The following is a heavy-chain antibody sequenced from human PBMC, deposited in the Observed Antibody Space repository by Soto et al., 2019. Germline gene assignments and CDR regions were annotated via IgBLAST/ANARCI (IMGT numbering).Heavy chain of an antibody. Sequence: QVQLVESGGGMVQPGRSLRLSCAASGFTFSSYGMHWVRQAPGKGLEWVAVISYDGSNKYYADSVKGRFTISRDNSKNTLYLQMNSLRAEDTAVYYCAKDPLGFWSGYYTDYYYGMDVWGQGTTVTVSS. CDR1: GFTFSSYG. D-gene: IGHD3-3*01. J-gene: IGHJ6*02. CDR2: ISYDGSNK. V-gene: IGHV3-30*18. CDR3: AKDPLGFWSGYYTDYYYGMDV.